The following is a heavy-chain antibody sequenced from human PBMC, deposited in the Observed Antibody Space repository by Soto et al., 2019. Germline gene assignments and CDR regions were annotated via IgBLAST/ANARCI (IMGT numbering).Heavy chain of an antibody. Sequence: AAAVKVSCKASGGTFSSYANSWARQAPGQGLEGMGGIIPIFGTANYAQKFQGRVTITADESTSTAYMELSSLRSEDTAVYYCARESPSTVTTSYGMDVWGQGTTVTVS. J-gene: IGHJ6*02. CDR2: IIPIFGTA. CDR3: ARESPSTVTTSYGMDV. V-gene: IGHV1-69*01. CDR1: GGTFSSYA. D-gene: IGHD4-17*01.